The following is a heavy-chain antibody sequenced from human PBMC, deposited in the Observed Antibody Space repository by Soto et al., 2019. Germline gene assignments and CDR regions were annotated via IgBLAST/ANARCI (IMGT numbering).Heavy chain of an antibody. Sequence: VQLVESGGGLVQPGGSLRLSCAASGFTFSSYGMHWVRQAPGKGLEWVAVISYDGSNKYYADSVKGRFTISRDNSKNTLYLQMNSLRAEDTAVYYCANGNYYGSGSSYYYYYYGMDVWGQGTTVTVSS. D-gene: IGHD3-10*01. CDR3: ANGNYYGSGSSYYYYYYGMDV. CDR1: GFTFSSYG. J-gene: IGHJ6*02. V-gene: IGHV3-30*18. CDR2: ISYDGSNK.